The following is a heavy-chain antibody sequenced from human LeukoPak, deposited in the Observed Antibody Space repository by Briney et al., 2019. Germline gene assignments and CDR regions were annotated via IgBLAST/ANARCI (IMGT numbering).Heavy chain of an antibody. J-gene: IGHJ2*01. CDR2: ISWDGSSR. CDR3: ARDNEAWYFDL. Sequence: GGSLRLSCAASGFTFDDYTMHWVRQAPGKGLEWVSLISWDGSSRYYADSVKGRFTISRDNSKNSLYLQMISLRTEDTALYYCARDNEAWYFDLWGRGTPVTVSS. CDR1: GFTFDDYT. V-gene: IGHV3-43*01.